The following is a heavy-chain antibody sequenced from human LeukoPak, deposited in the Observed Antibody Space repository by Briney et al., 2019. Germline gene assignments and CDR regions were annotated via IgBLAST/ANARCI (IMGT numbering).Heavy chain of an antibody. CDR2: IIPIFGTA. J-gene: IGHJ4*02. D-gene: IGHD1-14*01. Sequence: SVKVSCKASGGTFSSYAISWVRQAPGQGLEWMGGIIPIFGTANYAQKFQGRDTITTDESTSTAYMELSSLRSEDTAVYYCARAGTGTTYLFDYWGQGTLVTVSS. CDR3: ARAGTGTTYLFDY. CDR1: GGTFSSYA. V-gene: IGHV1-69*05.